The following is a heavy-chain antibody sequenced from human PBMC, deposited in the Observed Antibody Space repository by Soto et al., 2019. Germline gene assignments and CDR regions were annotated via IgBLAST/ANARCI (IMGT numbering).Heavy chain of an antibody. CDR3: ARAASDYYGSGSYIQDY. D-gene: IGHD3-10*01. V-gene: IGHV1-3*01. CDR2: INAGNGNT. J-gene: IGHJ4*02. CDR1: GYTFTSYA. Sequence: ASVKVSCKASGYTFTSYAMHWVRQAPGQRLEWMGWINAGNGNTKYSQKFQGRVTITRDTSASTAYMELSSLRSEDTAVYYCARAASDYYGSGSYIQDYWGQGTLVTVSS.